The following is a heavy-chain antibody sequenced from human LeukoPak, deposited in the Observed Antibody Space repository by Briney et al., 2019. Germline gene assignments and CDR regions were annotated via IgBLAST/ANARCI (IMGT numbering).Heavy chain of an antibody. V-gene: IGHV4-61*02. J-gene: IGHJ1*01. Sequence: SETLSLTCTVSGDSISSGSYYWSWIRQPAGKGLEWIGRIYTSGGTNYNPSLKSRLTISVDTSTNQFSLKLSSVTAADTALYYCARSSGYYFEYFHHWGQGTLVTVSS. CDR2: IYTSGGT. CDR1: GDSISSGSYY. D-gene: IGHD3-22*01. CDR3: ARSSGYYFEYFHH.